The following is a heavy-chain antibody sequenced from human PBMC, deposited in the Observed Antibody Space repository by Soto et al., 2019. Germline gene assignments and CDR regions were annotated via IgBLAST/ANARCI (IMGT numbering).Heavy chain of an antibody. D-gene: IGHD3-22*01. J-gene: IGHJ4*02. Sequence: QVQLVQSGAEVKKPGASVKVSCKASGYSFNSYGISWVRQAPGQGLEWMGWISTYNGNTNYAQKFQGRVTMTTDTTKSKAYMELRSMRSDDTAVYYCARGGYYYDSSGSYYSYWAQGTLVTVSS. V-gene: IGHV1-18*01. CDR2: ISTYNGNT. CDR3: ARGGYYYDSSGSYYSY. CDR1: GYSFNSYG.